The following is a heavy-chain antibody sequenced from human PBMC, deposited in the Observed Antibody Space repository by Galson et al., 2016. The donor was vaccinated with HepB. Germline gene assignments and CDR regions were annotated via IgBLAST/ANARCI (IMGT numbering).Heavy chain of an antibody. Sequence: SLRLSCAASGFAFSSYGMHWVRQAPGKGLEWVALIWYDGNNKYYAGSVKGRFTISRDNSRKALYLQMSSLRAEDTAVYYCVRWSGSGSFANGNYMDVWGKGTTVSVSS. CDR1: GFAFSSYG. CDR3: VRWSGSGSFANGNYMDV. V-gene: IGHV3-33*01. D-gene: IGHD3-10*01. J-gene: IGHJ6*03. CDR2: IWYDGNNK.